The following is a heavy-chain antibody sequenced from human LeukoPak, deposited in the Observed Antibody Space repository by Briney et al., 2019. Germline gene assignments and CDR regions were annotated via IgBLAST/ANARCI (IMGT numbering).Heavy chain of an antibody. J-gene: IGHJ3*02. V-gene: IGHV4-59*08. CDR3: ARVWLPEDAFDI. D-gene: IGHD1-14*01. CDR2: IYYSGST. CDR1: GGSISSYY. Sequence: SETLPLTCTVSGGSISSYYWSWIRQPPGKGLEWIGYIYYSGSTNYNPSLKSRVTISVDTSKNQFSLKLSSVTAADTAVYYCARVWLPEDAFDIWGQGTMVTVSS.